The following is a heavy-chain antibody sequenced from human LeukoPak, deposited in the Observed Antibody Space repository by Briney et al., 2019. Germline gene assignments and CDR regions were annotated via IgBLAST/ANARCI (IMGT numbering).Heavy chain of an antibody. J-gene: IGHJ4*02. CDR3: ARDKPRVYYYDSSGYGY. CDR1: GYTFTSYG. Sequence: ASVKVSCKASGYTFTSYGISWVRQAPGQGLEGMGWISAYNGNTNYAQKLQGRVTMTTDTSTSTAYMELRSLRSDDTAVYYCARDKPRVYYYDSSGYGYWGQGTLVTVSS. CDR2: ISAYNGNT. V-gene: IGHV1-18*01. D-gene: IGHD3-22*01.